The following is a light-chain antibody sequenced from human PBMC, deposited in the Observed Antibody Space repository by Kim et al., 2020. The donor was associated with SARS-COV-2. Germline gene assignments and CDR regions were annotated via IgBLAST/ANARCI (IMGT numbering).Light chain of an antibody. Sequence: PGGTVTRTYGSSTGAVTSAHFPYWFQHKPGQAPNTLIYDITEGHSVTPARFSGSLLGDKAALSLSGAQPEDEADYYCLLFYSGVRVFGGGTQLTVL. CDR2: DIT. CDR3: LLFYSGVRV. CDR1: TGAVTSAHF. J-gene: IGLJ3*02. V-gene: IGLV7-46*01.